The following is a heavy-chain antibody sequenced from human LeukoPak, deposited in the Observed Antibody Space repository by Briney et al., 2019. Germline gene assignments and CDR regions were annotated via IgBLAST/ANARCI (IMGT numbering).Heavy chain of an antibody. D-gene: IGHD3-22*01. J-gene: IGHJ3*02. V-gene: IGHV3-7*01. CDR2: IKQDGSEK. CDR3: AREIYNYYDSSGYAFDI. Sequence: GGSLRLSCAASGFTFSSYWMSWVRQAPGKGLEWVANIKQDGSEKYYVDSVKGRFTISRDNAKNSLYLQMNSLRAEDTAVYYCAREIYNYYDSSGYAFDIWGQGTMVTVSS. CDR1: GFTFSSYW.